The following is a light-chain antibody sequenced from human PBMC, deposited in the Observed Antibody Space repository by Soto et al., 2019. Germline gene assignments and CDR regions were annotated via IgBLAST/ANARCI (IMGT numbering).Light chain of an antibody. V-gene: IGLV2-23*01. J-gene: IGLJ1*01. CDR2: EGS. Sequence: QSALTQPASVSGSPGQSITISCTGTSSDVGSYNLVSWYQQYPGKAPKLMIYEGSKRPSGVSNRFSGSKSGNTASLTISGLQADDEADYYCCSYAGNSTFVFGTGTKVTVL. CDR3: CSYAGNSTFV. CDR1: SSDVGSYNL.